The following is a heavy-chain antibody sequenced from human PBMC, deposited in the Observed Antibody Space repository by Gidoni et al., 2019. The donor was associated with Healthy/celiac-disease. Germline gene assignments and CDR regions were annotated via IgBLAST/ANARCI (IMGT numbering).Heavy chain of an antibody. V-gene: IGHV1-69*04. D-gene: IGHD6-13*01. CDR1: GGTFSSSA. CDR2: IIPILGIA. CDR3: ARDGEKGIAAPWYYYYYMDV. J-gene: IGHJ6*03. Sequence: QVQLVQSGAEVKKPGSSVKVSCKASGGTFSSSAISWVRQAPGQGLEWMGRIIPILGIANYAQKFQGRVTITADKSTSTAYMELSSLRSEDTAVYYCARDGEKGIAAPWYYYYYMDVWGKGTTVTVSS.